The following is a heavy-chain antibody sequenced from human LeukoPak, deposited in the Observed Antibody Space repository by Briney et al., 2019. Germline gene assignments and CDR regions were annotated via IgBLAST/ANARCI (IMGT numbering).Heavy chain of an antibody. V-gene: IGHV4-38-2*02. CDR2: IYHTGST. Sequence: SETLSLTCTVSDYSITSDYYWDWIRQPPGKGLEWIGSIYHTGSTYYNPSLKSRVTISIDTSKNHFSLKLSSVTAADTVVYYCARDRDGDYGDYWGQGTLVTVSS. CDR3: ARDRDGDYGDY. D-gene: IGHD4-17*01. CDR1: DYSITSDYY. J-gene: IGHJ4*02.